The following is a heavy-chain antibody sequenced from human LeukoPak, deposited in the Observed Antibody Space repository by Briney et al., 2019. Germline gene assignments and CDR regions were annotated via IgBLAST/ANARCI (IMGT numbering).Heavy chain of an antibody. Sequence: SETLSLTCAVYGGSFSGYYWSWIRQPPGQGLEWIGEINHSGSTNYNPSLKSRVTISVDTSKNQFSLKLSSVTAADTAVYYCARLGGIFYFDYWGQGTLVTVSS. CDR2: INHSGST. D-gene: IGHD1-26*01. J-gene: IGHJ4*02. V-gene: IGHV4-34*01. CDR3: ARLGGIFYFDY. CDR1: GGSFSGYY.